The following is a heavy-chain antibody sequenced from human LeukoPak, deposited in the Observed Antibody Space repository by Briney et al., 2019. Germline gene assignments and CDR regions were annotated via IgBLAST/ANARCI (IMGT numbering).Heavy chain of an antibody. CDR3: ARNPGVIPVHYMDV. J-gene: IGHJ6*03. Sequence: GRSLRLSCVVSGFTFSTHAMTWVRQAPGKGLERVSDISGPGGTTYYAASVKGRFTISRDNSKNTLSLQMNSLRAEDTAVYYCARNPGVIPVHYMDVWGKGTTVIVSS. D-gene: IGHD4-23*01. V-gene: IGHV3-23*01. CDR1: GFTFSTHA. CDR2: ISGPGGTT.